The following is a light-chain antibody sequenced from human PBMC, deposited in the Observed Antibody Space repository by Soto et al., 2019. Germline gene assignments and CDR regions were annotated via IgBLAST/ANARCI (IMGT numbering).Light chain of an antibody. CDR1: QSVSSNY. CDR2: IAS. CDR3: QQYGTSPWT. Sequence: EIVLTQSPGTLSLFPGERATLSCRATQSVSSNYLAWYQQKPGQAPRLLIYIASSRATGIPDRFSGSGSGTEFTLTISRLEPEDFAVYYCQQYGTSPWTFGQGTKVEIK. J-gene: IGKJ1*01. V-gene: IGKV3-20*01.